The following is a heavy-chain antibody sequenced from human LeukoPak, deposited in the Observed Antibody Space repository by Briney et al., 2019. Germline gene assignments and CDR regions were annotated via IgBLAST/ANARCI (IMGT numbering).Heavy chain of an antibody. CDR2: MYYRGNT. Sequence: PSETLSLTCTVSGGFISGHYWGWIRQPPGKGLEWVGHMYYRGNTFYNPSLKSRVTISVDTSKNQFSLRLRSVTAADTAVYYCARLYGNYQNYFDYWGQGTLVTVSS. CDR3: ARLYGNYQNYFDY. CDR1: GGFISGHY. D-gene: IGHD1-7*01. J-gene: IGHJ4*02. V-gene: IGHV4-39*07.